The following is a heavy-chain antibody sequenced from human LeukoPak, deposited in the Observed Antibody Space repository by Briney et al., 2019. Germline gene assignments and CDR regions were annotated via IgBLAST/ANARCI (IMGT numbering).Heavy chain of an antibody. J-gene: IGHJ5*02. Sequence: GGSLRLSCAASGFTFDDYGMSWVRQAPGKGLEWVSGINWNGGSTGYADSVKGRFTISRDNSKNTLYLQMNSLRAEDTAVYYCAKDYDILTALRPPPNWFDPWGQGTLVTVSS. CDR3: AKDYDILTALRPPPNWFDP. CDR1: GFTFDDYG. V-gene: IGHV3-20*04. D-gene: IGHD3-9*01. CDR2: INWNGGST.